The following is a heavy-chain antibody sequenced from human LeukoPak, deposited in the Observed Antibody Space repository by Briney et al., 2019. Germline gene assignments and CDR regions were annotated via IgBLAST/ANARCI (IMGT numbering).Heavy chain of an antibody. V-gene: IGHV4-39*07. CDR2: IYYSGST. J-gene: IGHJ4*02. CDR3: ARVELELGFDY. CDR1: GGSISSSSYY. Sequence: PSETLSLTCTVSGGSISSSSYYWGWIRQPPGKGLEWIGSIYYSGSTYYNPSLKSRVTISVDTSKNQFSLKLSSVTAADTAVYYCARVELELGFDYWGQGTLVTVSS. D-gene: IGHD1-7*01.